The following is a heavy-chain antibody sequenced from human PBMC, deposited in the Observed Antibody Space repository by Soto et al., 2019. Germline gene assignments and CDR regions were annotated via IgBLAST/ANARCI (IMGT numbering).Heavy chain of an antibody. CDR3: ARDPIFESVPNPYDYYGMDV. CDR2: IIPIFGTA. CDR1: GGSLSSYA. J-gene: IGHJ6*02. D-gene: IGHD2-21*01. V-gene: IGHV1-69*06. Sequence: SVKTCSKPSGGSLSSYAFSLVRQAPGQGLEWMGGIIPIFGTANYAQKFQGRVTITADKSTSTAYMELSSLRSEDTAVYYCARDPIFESVPNPYDYYGMDVWGQGTTVTVSS.